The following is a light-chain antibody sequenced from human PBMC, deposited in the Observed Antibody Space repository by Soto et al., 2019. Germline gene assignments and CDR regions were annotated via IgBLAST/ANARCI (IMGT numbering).Light chain of an antibody. CDR3: QQRSNWPLSYT. CDR2: DAS. Sequence: EIVLTQSPATLSLSPGERATLSCRASQSVSSYFAWYQQKPGQAPRLLIYDASNRATGIPARFSGSGSGTDFTLTISSLEPEDFAVYYCQQRSNWPLSYTFGQGTKLEIK. CDR1: QSVSSY. J-gene: IGKJ2*01. V-gene: IGKV3-11*01.